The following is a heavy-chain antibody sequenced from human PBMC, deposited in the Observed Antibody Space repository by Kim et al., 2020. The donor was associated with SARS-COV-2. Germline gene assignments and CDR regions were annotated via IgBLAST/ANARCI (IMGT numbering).Heavy chain of an antibody. CDR2: IYYSRTT. CDR1: GGSISSSSYY. D-gene: IGHD2-2*01. CDR3: ARQVAPGIEPDAVDY. J-gene: IGHJ4*01. Sequence: SETLSLTCTVSGGSISSSSYYWGLIRQPPGEGLEWIGSIYYSRTTYNNPSLKSRVTISEDTSKNQFSLKLSAMTAADTAEYYCARQVAPGIEPDAVDYWG. V-gene: IGHV4-39*01.